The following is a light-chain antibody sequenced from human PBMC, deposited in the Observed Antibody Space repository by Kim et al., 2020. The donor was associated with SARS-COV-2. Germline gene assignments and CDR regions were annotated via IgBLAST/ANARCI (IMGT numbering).Light chain of an antibody. CDR3: SSYTRSSTNYV. CDR1: SSDGGSYNY. V-gene: IGLV2-14*03. Sequence: ITISSTGTSSDGGSYNYDSWYQQHPGKAPNLMIYAVSNRPSGVSNRFSGSKSGNTASLTISGLQAEDEADYYCSSYTRSSTNYVFGTGTKVTVL. J-gene: IGLJ1*01. CDR2: AVS.